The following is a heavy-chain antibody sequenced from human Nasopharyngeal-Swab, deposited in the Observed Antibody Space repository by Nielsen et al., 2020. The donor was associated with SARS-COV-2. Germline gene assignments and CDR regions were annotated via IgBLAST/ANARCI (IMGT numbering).Heavy chain of an antibody. Sequence: GESLKISCAASGFTFSSYAMSWVRQAPGKGLEWVSAISGSGGSTYYADSVKGRFTISRDNSKNTLCLQMNSLRAEDTAVYYCTSTEGIGVAGEFDYWGQGTLVTVSS. CDR2: ISGSGGST. J-gene: IGHJ4*02. D-gene: IGHD6-19*01. CDR1: GFTFSSYA. CDR3: TSTEGIGVAGEFDY. V-gene: IGHV3-23*01.